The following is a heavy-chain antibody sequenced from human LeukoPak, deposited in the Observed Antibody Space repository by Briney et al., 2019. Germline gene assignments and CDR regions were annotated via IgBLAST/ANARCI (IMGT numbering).Heavy chain of an antibody. CDR2: ISWNSGSI. V-gene: IGHV3-9*01. Sequence: GGSLRLSCAASGFTFDDYAMHWVRQAPGKGLEWVSGISWNSGSIGYADSVKGRFTISRDNAKNSLYPQMNSLRAEDTALYYCAKAVVPAAHFDYWGQGTLVTVSS. J-gene: IGHJ4*02. D-gene: IGHD2-2*01. CDR3: AKAVVPAAHFDY. CDR1: GFTFDDYA.